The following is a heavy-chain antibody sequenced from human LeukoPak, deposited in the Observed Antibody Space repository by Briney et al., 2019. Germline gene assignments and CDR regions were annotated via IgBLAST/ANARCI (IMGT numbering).Heavy chain of an antibody. D-gene: IGHD2-21*01. CDR3: ARDLFEGFDY. Sequence: SETLSLTCTVSGGSISGYYWSWIRQPLGTGLEWIGYIHYSGSTNYNPSLRSRVTISVDTSKNQFSLKLSSVTAADTAVYYCARDLFEGFDYWGQGTLVTVSS. J-gene: IGHJ4*02. CDR2: IHYSGST. CDR1: GGSISGYY. V-gene: IGHV4-59*12.